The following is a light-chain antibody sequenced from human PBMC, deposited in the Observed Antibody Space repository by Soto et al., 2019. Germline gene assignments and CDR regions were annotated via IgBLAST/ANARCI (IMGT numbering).Light chain of an antibody. V-gene: IGLV1-44*01. Sequence: QSVLTQPPSASGTPGQRVTISSSGSSSNIGSNTVSWYQHLPGTAPKLLIYSNNQRPSGVPDRFSGSKSGTSASLAISGLQSEDEADYHCAAWDDSRNGYVFGTGTKLTVL. CDR2: SNN. CDR3: AAWDDSRNGYV. J-gene: IGLJ1*01. CDR1: SSNIGSNT.